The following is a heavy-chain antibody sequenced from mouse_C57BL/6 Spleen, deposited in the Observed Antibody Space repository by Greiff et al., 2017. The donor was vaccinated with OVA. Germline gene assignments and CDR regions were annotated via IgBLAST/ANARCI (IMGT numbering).Heavy chain of an antibody. CDR2: INPSSGYT. J-gene: IGHJ4*01. V-gene: IGHV1-4*01. CDR1: GYTFTSYT. Sequence: QVQLKESGAELARPGASVKMSCKASGYTFTSYTMHWVQQRPGQGLEWIGYINPSSGYTKYNQKFKDKATLTADKSSNTAYMQLSSLTSEDSAVYYCARSYGSPYYYAMDYWGQGTSVTVSA. CDR3: ARSYGSPYYYAMDY. D-gene: IGHD2-1*01.